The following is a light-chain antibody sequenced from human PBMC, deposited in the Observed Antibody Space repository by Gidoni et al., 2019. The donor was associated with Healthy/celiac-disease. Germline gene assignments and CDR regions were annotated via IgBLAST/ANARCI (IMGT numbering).Light chain of an antibody. CDR2: GAS. Sequence: ERVMTQTPSTLSVSPGERATLSCRASPSVSSNLAWYQQKPGKAPRLLIYGASSMATGIPARFSGSGSGTEFTLTISSLQSEDFAAYYCQQYNNWPLTFXXXTKVDIK. V-gene: IGKV3-15*01. CDR3: QQYNNWPLT. CDR1: PSVSSN. J-gene: IGKJ2*01.